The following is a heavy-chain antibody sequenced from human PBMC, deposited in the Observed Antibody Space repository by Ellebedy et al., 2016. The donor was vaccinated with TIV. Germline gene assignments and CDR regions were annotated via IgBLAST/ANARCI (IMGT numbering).Heavy chain of an antibody. V-gene: IGHV4-39*01. D-gene: IGHD3-10*01. J-gene: IGHJ5*02. CDR1: GGSISSSPNY. CDR2: ISYSGNT. Sequence: SETLSLTCTVSGGSISSSPNYWGWIRQSPGKGLAWIGTISYSGNTEYNPSLKSRVTISIDTSKNQFTLKLTSVTATDTAVYHCARQHYYGSGRYKWFDPWGQGTPVTVSA. CDR3: ARQHYYGSGRYKWFDP.